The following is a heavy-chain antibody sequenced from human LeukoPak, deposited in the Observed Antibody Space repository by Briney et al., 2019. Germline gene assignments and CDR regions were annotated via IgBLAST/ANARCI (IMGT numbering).Heavy chain of an antibody. CDR1: GGPISSDSSY. CDR3: SRAVGYDVLAGFYRGWFFDL. J-gene: IGHJ2*01. CDR2: IYYTGVT. V-gene: IGHV4-31*03. Sequence: PSETLSLTCSVSGGPISSDSSYWTWIRQYPGKGLEWIGYIYYTGVTYYNPSLKSRLTISVDTSKNQFSLKLTSVTAADTAVYSCSRAVGYDVLAGFYRGWFFDLWGRGTLVTVSS. D-gene: IGHD3-9*01.